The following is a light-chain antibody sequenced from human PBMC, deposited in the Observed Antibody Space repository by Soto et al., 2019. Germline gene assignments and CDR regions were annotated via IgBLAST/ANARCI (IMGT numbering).Light chain of an antibody. Sequence: QSVLTQPPSVSGAPGQRVTISCTGSSSNIGAGYDVHWYQQLPGTAPKLLIYGNSNRPSGVPDRLSGSKSGTSASLAITGLQAEDEADYYCQSYDSSLSAWVFGGRTKLPVL. V-gene: IGLV1-40*01. J-gene: IGLJ3*02. CDR1: SSNIGAGYD. CDR2: GNS. CDR3: QSYDSSLSAWV.